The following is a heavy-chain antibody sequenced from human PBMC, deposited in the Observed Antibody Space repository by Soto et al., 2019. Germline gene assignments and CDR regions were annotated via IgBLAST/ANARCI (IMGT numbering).Heavy chain of an antibody. CDR2: IKQDGSEK. Sequence: GGSLRLSCAASGFTFSSYWMSWVRQAPGKGLEWVANIKQDGSEKYYVDSVKGRFTISRDNAKNSLYLQMNSLRAEDTAVYYCARGRYCISTSCYLDYWGQGTLVTV. CDR1: GFTFSSYW. CDR3: ARGRYCISTSCYLDY. D-gene: IGHD2-2*01. J-gene: IGHJ4*02. V-gene: IGHV3-7*01.